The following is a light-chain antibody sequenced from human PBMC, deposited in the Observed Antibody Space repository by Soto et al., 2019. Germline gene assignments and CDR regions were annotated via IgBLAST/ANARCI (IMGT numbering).Light chain of an antibody. J-gene: IGLJ1*01. CDR3: SSYTTSNTRQIV. V-gene: IGLV2-14*03. CDR1: SSDVGGYNY. Sequence: QSALTQPASVSGSPGQSITISCTGTSSDVGGYNYVSWYQHHPGKAPKLIIFDVSNRPSGVSNPFSDSKSGNTASLTISALQPEDEADYYCSSYTTSNTRQIVFGTGTKVTVL. CDR2: DVS.